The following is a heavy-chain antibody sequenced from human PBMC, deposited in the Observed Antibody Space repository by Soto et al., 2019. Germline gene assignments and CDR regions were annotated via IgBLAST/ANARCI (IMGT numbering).Heavy chain of an antibody. V-gene: IGHV3-23*01. J-gene: IGHJ4*02. CDR3: ANAGNYYGSGKYPEPPFFDY. CDR2: ISGRGGAT. CDR1: GFTFSSHA. D-gene: IGHD3-10*01. Sequence: GGSLRLSCAASGFTFSSHAMSWVRQAPGKGLEWVSSISGRGGATYYADSVKGRFTISRDDAGNTVFLQMNSLRAEDTAVYYCANAGNYYGSGKYPEPPFFDYWAQGTLVTVSS.